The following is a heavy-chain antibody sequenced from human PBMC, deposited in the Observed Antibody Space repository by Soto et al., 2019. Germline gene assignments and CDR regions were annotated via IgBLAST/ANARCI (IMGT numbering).Heavy chain of an antibody. V-gene: IGHV3-7*01. J-gene: IGHJ6*03. D-gene: IGHD3-3*01. Sequence: GGSLRLSCAASGFTFSSYWMSWVRQAPGKGLEWVANIKQDGSEKYYVDSVKGRFTISRDNAKNSLYLQMNSLRAEDTAVYYCARDIRVGSDFWSLPYYYYYMDVWGKGTTVTVSS. CDR3: ARDIRVGSDFWSLPYYYYYMDV. CDR1: GFTFSSYW. CDR2: IKQDGSEK.